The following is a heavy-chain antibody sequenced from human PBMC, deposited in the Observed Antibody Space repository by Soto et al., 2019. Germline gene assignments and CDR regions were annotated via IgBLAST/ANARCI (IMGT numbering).Heavy chain of an antibody. D-gene: IGHD3-3*01. CDR2: IYYSGST. V-gene: IGHV4-59*01. J-gene: IGHJ3*02. CDR1: GGSISSYY. CDR3: ARGYDFWSGYHGAFDI. Sequence: PSETLSLTCTVSGGSISSYYWSWIRQPPGKGLEWIGYIYYSGSTNYNPSLKSRVTISVDTSKNQLSLKLSSVTAADTAVYYCARGYDFWSGYHGAFDIWGQGTMVTVSS.